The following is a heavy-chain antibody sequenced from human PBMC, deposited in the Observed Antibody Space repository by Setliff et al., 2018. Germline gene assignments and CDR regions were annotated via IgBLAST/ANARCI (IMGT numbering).Heavy chain of an antibody. CDR2: IGHTGSI. CDR1: GYSISSGYI. D-gene: IGHD2-21*02. J-gene: IGHJ4*01. V-gene: IGHV4-38-2*02. CDR3: ARDLGHGGDSDY. Sequence: PSETLSLTCTVSGYSISSGYIWGWIRQPPGKGLEWVGNIGHTGSINYNPSLKSRLTISRDTSKNQVSLKLNSVTATDTAVYYCARDLGHGGDSDYWGHGIPVTVSS.